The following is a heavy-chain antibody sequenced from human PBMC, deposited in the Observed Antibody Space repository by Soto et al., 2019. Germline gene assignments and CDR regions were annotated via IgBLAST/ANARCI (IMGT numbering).Heavy chain of an antibody. CDR1: GGSISSGCYY. CDR2: IYYSGST. J-gene: IGHJ4*02. CDR3: ARELAGAPYYYDSSGYLTSFI. D-gene: IGHD3-22*01. V-gene: IGHV4-31*03. Sequence: SETLSLTCTVSGGSISSGCYYWSWIRQHPGKGLEWIGYIYYSGSTYYNPSLKSRVTISVDTSKNQFSLKLSSVTAADTAVYYCARELAGAPYYYDSSGYLTSFIWGQGTLVTVSS.